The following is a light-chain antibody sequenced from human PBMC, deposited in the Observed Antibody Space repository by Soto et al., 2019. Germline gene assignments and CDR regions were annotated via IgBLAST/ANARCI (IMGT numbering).Light chain of an antibody. V-gene: IGLV1-44*01. CDR3: AAWDDSLSRYV. CDR2: SNN. CDR1: SSNIGSNT. Sequence: QSVLTQPPSASGTPGQRVTISCSGSSSNIGSNTVNWYQQLPGTAPKLRIYSNNQRPSGVPDQFSGSKSGTSASLAISGLQSEDEADYYCAAWDDSLSRYVFGTGTKLTVL. J-gene: IGLJ1*01.